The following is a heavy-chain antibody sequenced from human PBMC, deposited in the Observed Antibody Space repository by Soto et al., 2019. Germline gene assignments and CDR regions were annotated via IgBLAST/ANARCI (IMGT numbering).Heavy chain of an antibody. CDR2: IYYSGST. J-gene: IGHJ4*02. CDR1: GGSISSGDYY. V-gene: IGHV4-30-4*01. D-gene: IGHD3-22*01. Sequence: SETLSLTCTVSGGSISSGDYYWSWIRQPPGKGLEWIGYIYYSGSTYYNPSLKSRVTISVDTSKNQFSLKLSSVTAADTAVYYCASYYDSSGYYAYYFDYWGQGTMVTVSS. CDR3: ASYYDSSGYYAYYFDY.